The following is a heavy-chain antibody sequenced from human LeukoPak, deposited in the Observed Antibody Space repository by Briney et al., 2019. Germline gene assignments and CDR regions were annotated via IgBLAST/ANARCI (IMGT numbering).Heavy chain of an antibody. D-gene: IGHD7-27*01. CDR1: GFTFSTYG. V-gene: IGHV3-23*01. J-gene: IGHJ2*01. Sequence: GSLRLSCEASGFTFSTYGMTWVRQAPGKGLEWVSGITGSSTWTYYADSAKGRFTISRDNSNNTLHLQMNSLRAEDTAIYYCARELVSLGTGYFDLWGRGTLVTVSS. CDR2: ITGSSTWT. CDR3: ARELVSLGTGYFDL.